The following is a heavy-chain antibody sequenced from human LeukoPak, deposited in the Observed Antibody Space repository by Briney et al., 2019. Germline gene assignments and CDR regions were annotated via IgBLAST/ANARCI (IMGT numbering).Heavy chain of an antibody. CDR3: ATSSGDYGSGSYSDY. D-gene: IGHD3-10*01. Sequence: GGSLRLSCAASGFTVSSNYMSWVRQAPGKGLEWVSVIYSGGSTYYADSVKGRFTISRDNSKNTLYLQMNSLRAEDTAVYYCATSSGDYGSGSYSDYWGRGTLVTVSS. J-gene: IGHJ4*02. V-gene: IGHV3-53*01. CDR1: GFTVSSNY. CDR2: IYSGGST.